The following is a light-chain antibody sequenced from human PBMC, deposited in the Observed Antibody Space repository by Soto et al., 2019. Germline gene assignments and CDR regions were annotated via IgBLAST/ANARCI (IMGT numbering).Light chain of an antibody. CDR2: LGS. Sequence: DIVMTQSPPSPPVTPGEPASISCRSSQSLLHSNGYNYLDWYLQKPGQSPQLLIYLGSNRASGVPDRFGGSGSGTDFTLQISRVEAEDVGVYYCMQALQTPLTFGQGTRLEIK. V-gene: IGKV2-28*01. J-gene: IGKJ5*01. CDR3: MQALQTPLT. CDR1: QSLLHSNGYNY.